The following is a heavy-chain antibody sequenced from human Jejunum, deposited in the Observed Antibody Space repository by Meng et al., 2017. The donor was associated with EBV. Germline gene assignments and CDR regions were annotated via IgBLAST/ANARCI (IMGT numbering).Heavy chain of an antibody. Sequence: PSETLPPPLPFSGSSSSSYPYYWGWLRQPPGKGLEWIGTIDYRENTYYNPSLKSRITISVDTPKNQFSLKLTSMTAADTALYYCARVDYYDTSGNVDFWGQGALVTVSS. CDR3: ARVDYYDTSGNVDF. CDR1: GSSSSSYPYY. D-gene: IGHD3-22*01. CDR2: IDYRENT. J-gene: IGHJ4*02. V-gene: IGHV4-39*01.